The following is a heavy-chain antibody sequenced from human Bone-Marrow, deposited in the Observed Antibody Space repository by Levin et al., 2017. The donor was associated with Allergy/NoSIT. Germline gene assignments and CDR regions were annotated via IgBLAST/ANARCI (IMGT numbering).Heavy chain of an antibody. V-gene: IGHV3-48*04. CDR3: AGVPGTPSTVRYWYFDR. CDR1: GFTFSSYS. J-gene: IGHJ2*01. Sequence: GESLKISCAASGFTFSSYSMNWVRQAPGKGLEWVSYVISSGSTIYYADPVKGRFTISRDNAKNSLYLQMNSLRAEDTAVYYCAGVPGTPSTVRYWYFDRWGRGTLVTVSS. CDR2: VISSGSTI. D-gene: IGHD1-14*01.